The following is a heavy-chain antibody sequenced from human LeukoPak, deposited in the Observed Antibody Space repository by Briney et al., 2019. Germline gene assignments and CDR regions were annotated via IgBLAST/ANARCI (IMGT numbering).Heavy chain of an antibody. Sequence: GGSLRLSCAASGFTFHSYWMHWVGQAPGKGVVWVSRIDNDGGSTTYADSVKGRFTISRDNAKNTLYLQMNSVRAEDTAVYYCARSSFPYYFDYWGQGTLVTVSS. CDR1: GFTFHSYW. V-gene: IGHV3-74*01. J-gene: IGHJ4*02. D-gene: IGHD3-16*01. CDR3: ARSSFPYYFDY. CDR2: IDNDGGST.